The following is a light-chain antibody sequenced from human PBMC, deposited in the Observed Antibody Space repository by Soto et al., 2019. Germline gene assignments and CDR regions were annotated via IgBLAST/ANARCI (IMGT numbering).Light chain of an antibody. CDR3: SSYTSSSRGV. Sequence: QSALTQPASVSGSPGQSITISCTGTSSDVGGYNYVSWYQQHPGKAPNLMIYDVSNRPSGVSNRLSGSKSGNTAALTISGLQAEDEADYYCSSYTSSSRGVFGTGTKLTVL. V-gene: IGLV2-14*01. CDR2: DVS. J-gene: IGLJ1*01. CDR1: SSDVGGYNY.